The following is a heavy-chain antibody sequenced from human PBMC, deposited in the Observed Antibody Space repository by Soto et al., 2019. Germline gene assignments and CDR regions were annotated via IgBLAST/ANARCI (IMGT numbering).Heavy chain of an antibody. J-gene: IGHJ4*02. V-gene: IGHV3-33*01. CDR1: GFTFSSYG. CDR2: IWYDGGNK. D-gene: IGHD6-13*01. CDR3: ARDGLNPFIAAAGTSSSPIDY. Sequence: PGGSLRLSCAASGFTFSSYGMHWVRQAPGKGLEWVAVIWYDGGNKYYADSVKGRFTISRDNSKNTLYLQMNSLRAEDTAVYYCARDGLNPFIAAAGTSSSPIDYWDKGTLVTVSS.